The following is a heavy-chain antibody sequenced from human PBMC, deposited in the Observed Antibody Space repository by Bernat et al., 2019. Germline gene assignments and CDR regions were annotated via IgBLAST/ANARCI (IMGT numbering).Heavy chain of an antibody. J-gene: IGHJ4*02. CDR1: GFIFSSYG. D-gene: IGHD2-2*02. V-gene: IGHV3-33*08. CDR2: IWYDGSNK. Sequence: VQLVESGGGLVKPGGSLRLSCAASGFIFSSYGMHWVRQAPGKGLEWVAVIWYDGSNKYYADSVKGRFTISRDNSKNTLYLQMNSLRAEDTDVYYCARGSPVVVPAAILVWGQGTLVTVSS. CDR3: ARGSPVVVPAAILV.